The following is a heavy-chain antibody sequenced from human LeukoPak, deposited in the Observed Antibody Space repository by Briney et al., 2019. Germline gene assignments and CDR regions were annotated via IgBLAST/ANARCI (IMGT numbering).Heavy chain of an antibody. J-gene: IGHJ6*03. CDR2: INWNGGST. D-gene: IGHD1-1*01. V-gene: IGHV3-20*04. Sequence: GGSLRLSCAASGFTFDDYGMSWVRQAPGKGLEWVSGINWNGGSTGYADSVKGRFTISRDNAKNSLYLQMNSLRAEDTAVYYCAKGGYELYYYYYYMDVWGKGTTVTISS. CDR3: AKGGYELYYYYYYMDV. CDR1: GFTFDDYG.